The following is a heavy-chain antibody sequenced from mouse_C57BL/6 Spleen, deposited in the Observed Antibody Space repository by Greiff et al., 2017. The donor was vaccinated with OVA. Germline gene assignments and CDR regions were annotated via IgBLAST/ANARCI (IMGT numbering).Heavy chain of an antibody. CDR2: ISYDGSN. D-gene: IGHD1-1*01. Sequence: ESGPGLVKPSQSLSLTCSVTGYSITSGYYWYWIRQFPGNKLEWMGYISYDGSNNYNPSLKNRISITHDTSKNQFFLKLNSVTTEDTATYYCASKGVYGSSPLDYWGQGTTLTVSS. CDR1: GYSITSGYY. CDR3: ASKGVYGSSPLDY. V-gene: IGHV3-6*01. J-gene: IGHJ2*01.